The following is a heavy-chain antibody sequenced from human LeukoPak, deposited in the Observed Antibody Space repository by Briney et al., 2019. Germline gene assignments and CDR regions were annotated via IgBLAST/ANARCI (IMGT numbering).Heavy chain of an antibody. J-gene: IGHJ5*02. D-gene: IGHD2-2*01. CDR1: GYTLSEFS. V-gene: IGHV1-24*01. CDR3: ATSDIVVVPAATNWFDP. Sequence: ASVKVSCKVSGYTLSEFSMHWVRQAPGKGLEWMGGFDPEDGETIYAQKFQGRVTMTEDTSTDTAYMKLSSLRSEDTAVYYCATSDIVVVPAATNWFDPWGQGTLVTVSS. CDR2: FDPEDGET.